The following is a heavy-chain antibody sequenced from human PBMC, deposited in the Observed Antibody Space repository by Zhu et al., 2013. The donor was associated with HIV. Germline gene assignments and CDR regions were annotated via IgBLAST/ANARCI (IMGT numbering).Heavy chain of an antibody. Sequence: VSCKASGYTFTSYDINWVRQATGQGLEWMGWMNPNSGNTGYAQKFQGRVTITRNTSISTAYMELSSLTSEDTAVYYCTTDHYYDTSGWGNYFDHWGQGTQVTVTS. CDR3: TTDHYYDTSGWGNYFDH. CDR2: MNPNSGNT. J-gene: IGHJ4*02. D-gene: IGHD3-22*01. V-gene: IGHV1-8*03. CDR1: GYTFTSYD.